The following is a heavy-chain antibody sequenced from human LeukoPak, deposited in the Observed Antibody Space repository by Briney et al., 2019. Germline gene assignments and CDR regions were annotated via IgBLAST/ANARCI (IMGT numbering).Heavy chain of an antibody. CDR1: GFTFSTYA. V-gene: IGHV3-21*01. J-gene: IGHJ4*02. Sequence: GGSLRLSCEASGFTFSTYAMSWVRQAPGKGLEWVSFISSSGSFIYYEDSVKGRFIITRDNAKNSLFLQLNSLRAEDTGVYYCARDQGSYTDYEVDYWGQGTLVTVSS. D-gene: IGHD5-12*01. CDR3: ARDQGSYTDYEVDY. CDR2: ISSSGSFI.